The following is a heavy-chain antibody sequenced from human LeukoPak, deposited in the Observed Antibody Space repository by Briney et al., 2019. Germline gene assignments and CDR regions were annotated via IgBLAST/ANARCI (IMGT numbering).Heavy chain of an antibody. CDR1: GGSISSYY. V-gene: IGHV4-4*07. D-gene: IGHD6-19*01. J-gene: IGHJ5*02. Sequence: SETLSLTCTVSGGSISSYYWSWIRQPAGKGLEWIGRIYTSGSTNYNPSLKSRVTISVDKSKNQFSLKLSSVTSADTAVYYCARHRGPYSSGWFWFDPWGQGTLVTVSS. CDR3: ARHRGPYSSGWFWFDP. CDR2: IYTSGST.